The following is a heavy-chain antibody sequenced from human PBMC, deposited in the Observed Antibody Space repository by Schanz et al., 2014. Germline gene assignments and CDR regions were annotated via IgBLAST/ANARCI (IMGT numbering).Heavy chain of an antibody. J-gene: IGHJ4*02. CDR1: GFSFGNYG. CDR2: ITYNGGTI. D-gene: IGHD2-8*02. V-gene: IGHV3-11*01. CDR3: AKSLESCPGGRCSRGYFDY. Sequence: QVHLLESGGGLVEPGGSLRLSCEASGFSFGNYGMSWVRQAPGKGLEWISYITYNGGTIYYADSVKGRFTISRDNFKGALYLQMSSLRAEDTAVYYCAKSLESCPGGRCSRGYFDYWGQGTLVTVSS.